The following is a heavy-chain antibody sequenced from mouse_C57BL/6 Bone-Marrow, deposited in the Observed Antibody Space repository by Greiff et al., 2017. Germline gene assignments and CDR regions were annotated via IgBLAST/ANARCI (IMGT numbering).Heavy chain of an antibody. D-gene: IGHD1-1*02. Sequence: EVQLQQSVAELVRPGASVKLSCTASGFNIKNTYMHLVKQRPEQGLEWIGRIDPANGHTKSAPKFQGKATITADTSSNTASLQLSSLTSEDTAIYYGAPYGPEAFAYWGQGTLVTVSA. V-gene: IGHV14-3*01. CDR2: IDPANGHT. J-gene: IGHJ3*01. CDR3: APYGPEAFAY. CDR1: GFNIKNTY.